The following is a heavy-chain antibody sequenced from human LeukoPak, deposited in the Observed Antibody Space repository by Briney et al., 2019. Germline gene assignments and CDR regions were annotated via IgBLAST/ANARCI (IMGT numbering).Heavy chain of an antibody. Sequence: GGSLRLSCADSGFTFSGYYTSWIRQAPGKGLEWVSYISSSGSSIYYADSVKGRFTISRDNAKNSLYLQMNSLRADDTAVYYCAREAMSGYSDWGQGTLVTVSS. V-gene: IGHV3-11*04. D-gene: IGHD3-3*01. CDR3: AREAMSGYSD. J-gene: IGHJ4*02. CDR2: ISSSGSSI. CDR1: GFTFSGYY.